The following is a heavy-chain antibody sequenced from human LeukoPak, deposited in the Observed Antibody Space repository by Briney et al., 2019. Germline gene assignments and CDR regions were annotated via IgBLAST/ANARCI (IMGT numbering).Heavy chain of an antibody. CDR3: ARGPYFPPGAFDI. D-gene: IGHD3-9*01. CDR1: GFTVSSNY. V-gene: IGHV3-53*01. Sequence: PGGSLRLSCAASGFTVSSNYMSWVRQAPGKGLEWVSVMYSGGSTYYADSVRGRSTISRDSSKNTLYLQMNSLRAEDTAVYYCARGPYFPPGAFDIWGQGTMVTVSS. J-gene: IGHJ3*02. CDR2: MYSGGST.